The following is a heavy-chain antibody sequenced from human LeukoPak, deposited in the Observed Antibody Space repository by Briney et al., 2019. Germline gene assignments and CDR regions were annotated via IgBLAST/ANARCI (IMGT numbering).Heavy chain of an antibody. Sequence: GESLKISRKGSGYSFATYWIGWVRQIPGKGLEWMGIIYPGDSDIRYSPSFQGQVTISADKSISTAYLQWSSLKASGTAMYYCARQFGGNSEFDYWGQGTLVTVSS. CDR2: IYPGDSDI. V-gene: IGHV5-51*01. J-gene: IGHJ4*02. CDR3: ARQFGGNSEFDY. CDR1: GYSFATYW. D-gene: IGHD4-23*01.